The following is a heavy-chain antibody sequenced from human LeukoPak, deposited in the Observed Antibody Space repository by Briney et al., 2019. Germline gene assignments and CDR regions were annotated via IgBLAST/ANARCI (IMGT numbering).Heavy chain of an antibody. Sequence: GGSLRLSCAASGFTFSSYEMNWVRQAPGRGLEWVSYISSSGSSIFYVDSVKGRFIISRDNAKNSLFLQMNSLRAEDTAVYYCARRGYYDTSGYLFDDWGQGTLVTVSS. CDR3: ARRGYYDTSGYLFDD. V-gene: IGHV3-48*03. CDR1: GFTFSSYE. J-gene: IGHJ4*02. D-gene: IGHD3-22*01. CDR2: ISSSGSSI.